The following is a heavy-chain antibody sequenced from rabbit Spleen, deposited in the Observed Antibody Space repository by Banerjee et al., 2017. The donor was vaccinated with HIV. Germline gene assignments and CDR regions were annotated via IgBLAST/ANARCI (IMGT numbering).Heavy chain of an antibody. V-gene: IGHV1S45*01. J-gene: IGHJ3*01. CDR3: ARDLPEIIGWNFGF. CDR1: GFSFSNKAV. D-gene: IGHD1-1*01. CDR2: INAITGKA. Sequence: QEQLVESGGGLVQPEGSLTLTCTASGFSFSNKAVMCWVRQAPGKGLEWIACINAITGKAVYASWAKGRFTFSKTSSTTVTLQMTSLTAADTATYFCARDLPEIIGWNFGFWGPGTL.